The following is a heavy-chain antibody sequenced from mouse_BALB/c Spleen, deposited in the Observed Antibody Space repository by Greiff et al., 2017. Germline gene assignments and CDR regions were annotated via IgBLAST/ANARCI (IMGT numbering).Heavy chain of an antibody. V-gene: IGHV14-3*02. Sequence: EVKLMESGAELVKPGASVKLSCTASGFNIKDTSMHWVKQRPEQGLEWIGRIDPANGNTKYDPKFQGKATITADTSSNTANLQRSSLTSEDTAVYYCARSNYYCSSYPSGFAYWGQGTLVTVSA. CDR1: GFNIKDTS. J-gene: IGHJ3*01. CDR2: IDPANGNT. CDR3: ARSNYYCSSYPSGFAY. D-gene: IGHD1-1*01.